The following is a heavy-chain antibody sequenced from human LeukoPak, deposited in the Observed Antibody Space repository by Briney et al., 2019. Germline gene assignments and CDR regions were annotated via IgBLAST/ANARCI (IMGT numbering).Heavy chain of an antibody. Sequence: GGSLRLSCAASGFIFSSHIMNWVRQAPGKGLEWVAVISRDRSYIHYAESVKGRFTISRDNSKNTLYLEMSSLRAEDTAVYFCVKESDGFDIWGQGTTVTVSS. CDR1: GFIFSSHI. V-gene: IGHV3-30*15. CDR2: ISRDRSYI. J-gene: IGHJ3*02. CDR3: VKESDGFDI.